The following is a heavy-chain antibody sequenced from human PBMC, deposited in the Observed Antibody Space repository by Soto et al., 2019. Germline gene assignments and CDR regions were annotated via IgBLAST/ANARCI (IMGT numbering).Heavy chain of an antibody. CDR3: ARDGLRLQAKDWFDP. D-gene: IGHD4-4*01. V-gene: IGHV3-33*01. Sequence: QVQLVESGGGVVQPGRSLRLSCAASGFTFSSYGMHWVRQAPGKGLEWVAVIWYDGSNKYYADSVKGRFTISRDNSKNTLYLQMNSLRAEDTAVYYCARDGLRLQAKDWFDPWGQGPLVTVSS. J-gene: IGHJ5*02. CDR1: GFTFSSYG. CDR2: IWYDGSNK.